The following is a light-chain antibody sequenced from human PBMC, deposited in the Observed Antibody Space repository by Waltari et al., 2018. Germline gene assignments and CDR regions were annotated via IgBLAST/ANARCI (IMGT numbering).Light chain of an antibody. CDR3: QEHYGTPPDT. CDR2: WAS. CDR1: QSVLYSSNNKNY. V-gene: IGKV4-1*01. Sequence: DIVMTQSPDSLAVSLGERATINCKSSQSVLYSSNNKNYLAWYQQKPGQPPKLLIYWASTRESGVPDRFSGSGSGTDFTLTISSLQAEDVAVYYCQEHYGTPPDTFGQGTKLEIK. J-gene: IGKJ2*01.